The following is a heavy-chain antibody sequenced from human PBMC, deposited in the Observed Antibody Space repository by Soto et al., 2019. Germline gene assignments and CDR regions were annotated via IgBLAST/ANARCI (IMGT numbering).Heavy chain of an antibody. Sequence: GGSLRLSCAASGFTFSSYAMSWVRQAPGKGLEWVSAISGSGGSTYYADSVKGRFTISRDNSKNTLYLQMNSLRAEDTAVYYCAKAGPKGTGLEYYFDYWGQGTLVTVSS. J-gene: IGHJ4*02. CDR3: AKAGPKGTGLEYYFDY. CDR2: ISGSGGST. V-gene: IGHV3-23*01. D-gene: IGHD3-9*01. CDR1: GFTFSSYA.